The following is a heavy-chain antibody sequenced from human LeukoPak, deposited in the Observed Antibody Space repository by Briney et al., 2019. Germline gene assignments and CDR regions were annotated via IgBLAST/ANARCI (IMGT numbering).Heavy chain of an antibody. CDR1: GFTFSTYA. Sequence: GGSLRLSCAVSGFTFSTYAMSWVRQAPGKGLEWVSAISGSGGSTYYADSVKGRFTISRDNSKNTLYLQMNSLRAEDTAVYYCAKDGYFDWLSHYFDYWGQGTLVTVSS. CDR3: AKDGYFDWLSHYFDY. D-gene: IGHD3-9*01. CDR2: ISGSGGST. V-gene: IGHV3-23*01. J-gene: IGHJ4*02.